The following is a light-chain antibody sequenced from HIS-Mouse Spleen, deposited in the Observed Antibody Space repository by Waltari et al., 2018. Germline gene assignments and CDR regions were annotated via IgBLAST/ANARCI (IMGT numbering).Light chain of an antibody. CDR1: ALPNKY. CDR3: YSTDSSGNHRV. V-gene: IGLV3-10*01. J-gene: IGLJ2*01. CDR2: EDS. Sequence: SYELTQPPSVSVSPGQTARITCSGDALPNKYADWYQQKSGQAPVLVTYEDSKRPSGIPERFSGSSSGTMATLTISGAQVEDEADYYCYSTDSSGNHRVFGGGTKLTVL.